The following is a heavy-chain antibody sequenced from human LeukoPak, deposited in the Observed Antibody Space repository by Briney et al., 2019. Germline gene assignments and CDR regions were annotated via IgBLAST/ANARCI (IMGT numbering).Heavy chain of an antibody. V-gene: IGHV3-11*05. J-gene: IGHJ4*02. Sequence: GGSLRLSCAASGFTFSDYYMTWIRQAPGKGLEWLSYISGSGSDTSYVDSVQGRFTISRDNAKNSLYLQMNSLRVEDTAVYYCARDRVVFEYWGQGTLVTVSS. D-gene: IGHD2-15*01. CDR1: GFTFSDYY. CDR3: ARDRVVFEY. CDR2: ISGSGSDT.